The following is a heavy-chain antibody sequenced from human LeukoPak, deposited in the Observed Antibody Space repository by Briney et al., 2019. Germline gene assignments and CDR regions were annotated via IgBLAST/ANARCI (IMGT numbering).Heavy chain of an antibody. CDR3: ARAPTLHCSSTSCYDGGY. CDR2: ISSSSSYI. CDR1: GFTFSSYS. D-gene: IGHD2-2*01. Sequence: PGGSLRLSCAASGFTFSSYSMNWVRQAPGKGLEWVSSISSSSSYIYYADSVKGRFTISRDNAKNSLYLQMNSLRAEDTAVYHCARAPTLHCSSTSCYDGGYWGQGTLVTVSS. V-gene: IGHV3-21*01. J-gene: IGHJ4*02.